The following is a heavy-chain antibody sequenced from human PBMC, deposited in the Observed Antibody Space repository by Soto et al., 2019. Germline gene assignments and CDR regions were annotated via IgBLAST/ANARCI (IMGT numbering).Heavy chain of an antibody. CDR1: GGSISSGGYY. V-gene: IGHV4-31*01. CDR3: ARSRRSYCSSTSCSHGMDV. J-gene: IGHJ6*02. Sequence: SETLSLTCTVSGGSISSGGYYWSWIRQHPGKGLEWIGYIYYSGSTYYNPSLKSPVTISVDTSKNQLSLKLSSVTAADTAVYYCARSRRSYCSSTSCSHGMDVWGQGITVTVSS. D-gene: IGHD2-2*01. CDR2: IYYSGST.